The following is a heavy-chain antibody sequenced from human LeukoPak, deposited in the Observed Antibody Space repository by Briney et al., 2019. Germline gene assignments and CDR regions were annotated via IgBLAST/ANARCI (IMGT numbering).Heavy chain of an antibody. V-gene: IGHV3-30*18. CDR3: AKDSPMDY. J-gene: IGHJ4*02. CDR2: ISYDGSNK. CDR1: GFTFSSYG. Sequence: PGRSLRLSCAASGFTFSSYGMHWVRQAPGKGLEWVAVISYDGSNKYYADSVKGRFTISRDNSKNTLYLQMNSLRAEDTAVDYCAKDSPMDYWGQGTLVTVSS.